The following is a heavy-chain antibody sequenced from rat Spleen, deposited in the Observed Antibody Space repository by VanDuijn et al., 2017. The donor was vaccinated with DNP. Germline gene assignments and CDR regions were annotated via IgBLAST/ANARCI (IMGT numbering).Heavy chain of an antibody. J-gene: IGHJ2*01. CDR1: GFTFSNYD. CDR3: VRVNWVPDY. CDR2: INTDGGST. V-gene: IGHV5S13*01. D-gene: IGHD5-1*01. Sequence: EVQLVESGGGLVQPGRSLKVSCAVSGFTFSNYDMAWVRQAPTKGLEWVASINTDGGSTYYPDSVKGRFTISRDNAKNTLYLQMNSLRSEDTATYYCVRVNWVPDYWGQGVMVTVSS.